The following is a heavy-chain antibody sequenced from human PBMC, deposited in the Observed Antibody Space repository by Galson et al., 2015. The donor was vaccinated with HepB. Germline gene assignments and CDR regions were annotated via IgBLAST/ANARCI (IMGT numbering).Heavy chain of an antibody. CDR2: IYYSGST. D-gene: IGHD5-18*01. CDR3: ARADVDTAMVPIYYYYYGMDV. CDR1: GGSISSSSYY. V-gene: IGHV4-39*01. Sequence: LSLTCTVSGGSISSSSYYWGWIRQPPGKGLEWIGSIYYSGSTYYNPSLKSRVTISVDTSKNQFSLKLSSVTAADTAVYYCARADVDTAMVPIYYYYYGMDVWGQGTTVTVSS. J-gene: IGHJ6*02.